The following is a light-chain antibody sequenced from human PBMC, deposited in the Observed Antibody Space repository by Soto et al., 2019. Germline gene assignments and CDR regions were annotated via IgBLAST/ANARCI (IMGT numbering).Light chain of an antibody. Sequence: QSVLTQPPSASGAPGQRVTISCTGSSSNIGAGYDVHWYQQLPGTAPKLLIYGNSNRPSGVPDRFSGSKSGTSASLAITGLQAEDEADYYCQSYDSSLSGYVVFVGGTKLTVL. CDR1: SSNIGAGYD. CDR3: QSYDSSLSGYVV. J-gene: IGLJ2*01. V-gene: IGLV1-40*01. CDR2: GNS.